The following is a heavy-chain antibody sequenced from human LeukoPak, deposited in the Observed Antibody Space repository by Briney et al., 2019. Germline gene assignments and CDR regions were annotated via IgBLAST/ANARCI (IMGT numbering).Heavy chain of an antibody. CDR2: INHSGST. J-gene: IGHJ4*02. V-gene: IGHV4-34*01. CDR1: GGSFSGNY. Sequence: PSETLSLTCAVYGGSFSGNYWSWIRQPPGKGLEWIGEINHSGSTNYNPSLKSRVTISVDTSKNQFSLKLSSVTAADTAVYYCARQGAYCSGGSCYEYYFDYWGQGTLVTVSS. D-gene: IGHD2-15*01. CDR3: ARQGAYCSGGSCYEYYFDY.